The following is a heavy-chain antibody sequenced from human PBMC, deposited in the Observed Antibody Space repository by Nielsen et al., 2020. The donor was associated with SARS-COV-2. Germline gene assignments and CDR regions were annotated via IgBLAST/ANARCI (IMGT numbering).Heavy chain of an antibody. CDR2: INAGNGNT. J-gene: IGHJ4*02. V-gene: IGHV1-3*01. CDR3: AREGIYYYDSSGYYYFDY. Sequence: ASVKVSCKASGYTFTSYAMHWVRQAPGQRLEWMGWINAGNGNTKYSQKFQGRVTITRDTSASTAYMELSSLRSEDTAVYYCAREGIYYYDSSGYYYFDYWGQGTLVTVSS. D-gene: IGHD3-22*01. CDR1: GYTFTSYA.